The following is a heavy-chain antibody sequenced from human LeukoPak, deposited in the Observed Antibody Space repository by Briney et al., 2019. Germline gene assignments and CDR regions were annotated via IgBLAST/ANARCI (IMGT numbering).Heavy chain of an antibody. J-gene: IGHJ4*02. V-gene: IGHV4-59*01. CDR2: IYYSGST. Sequence: SETLSLTCTVSGGSISSYYWSWIRQPPGKGLEWIGYIYYSGSTNYNPSLKGRVTISVDTSKNQFSLKLSSVTAADTAVYYCARVGDSSGYFLHRPFDYWGQGTLVTVSS. CDR1: GGSISSYY. D-gene: IGHD3-22*01. CDR3: ARVGDSSGYFLHRPFDY.